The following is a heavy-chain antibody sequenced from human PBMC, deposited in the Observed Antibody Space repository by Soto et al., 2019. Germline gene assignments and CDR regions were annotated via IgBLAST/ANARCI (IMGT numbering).Heavy chain of an antibody. V-gene: IGHV3-7*05. CDR2: IKQDGSEK. CDR3: ARGALKGVFDY. CDR1: GFTFSSYW. Sequence: GGSLRLSCAASGFTFSSYWINWVRQTPGKGLEWVANIKQDGSEKYYVDSVKGRFTISRDNAKNSLYLQMNSLRAEDTALYSCARGALKGVFDYWGQGTLVTVSS. J-gene: IGHJ4*02.